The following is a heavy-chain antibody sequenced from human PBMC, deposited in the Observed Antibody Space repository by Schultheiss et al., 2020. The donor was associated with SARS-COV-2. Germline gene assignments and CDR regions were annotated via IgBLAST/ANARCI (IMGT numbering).Heavy chain of an antibody. V-gene: IGHV4-61*01. Sequence: SETLSLTCTVSGGSVSSGSYYWSWIRQPPGKGLEWIGRIYTSGSTNYNPSLKSRVTISVDTSKNQFSLKLSSVTAADTAVYYCARGGQQLTHYYYYGMDVWGQGTTVTVSS. D-gene: IGHD6-13*01. CDR2: IYTSGST. CDR3: ARGGQQLTHYYYYGMDV. J-gene: IGHJ6*02. CDR1: GGSVSSGSYY.